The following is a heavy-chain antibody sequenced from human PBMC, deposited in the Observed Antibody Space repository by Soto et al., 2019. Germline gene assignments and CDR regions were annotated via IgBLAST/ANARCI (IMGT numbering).Heavy chain of an antibody. D-gene: IGHD3-22*01. CDR1: GGSISSGGYY. Sequence: SETLSLTCTVSGGSISSGGYYWSWIRQHPGKGLEWIGYIFYSGSTNYNPSLKSRVIISLDTSKNQFSLKLSSVTVADTAVYYCARNHPYYFDSSGHYYIDYWGQGTLVTVS. J-gene: IGHJ4*02. CDR3: ARNHPYYFDSSGHYYIDY. V-gene: IGHV4-31*03. CDR2: IFYSGST.